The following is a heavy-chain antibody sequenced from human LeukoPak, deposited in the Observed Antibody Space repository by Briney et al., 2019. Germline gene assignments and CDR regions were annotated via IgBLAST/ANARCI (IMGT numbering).Heavy chain of an antibody. CDR2: ISYDGSNK. V-gene: IGHV3-30-3*01. D-gene: IGHD6-19*01. J-gene: IGHJ4*02. CDR1: GFTFSSYA. CDR3: ARFDVAVAGTNFDY. Sequence: GGSLRLSCAASGFTFSSYAMHWVRQAPGKGLDWVAVISYDGSNKYYADSVKGRFTISRDNSKNTLYLQVNSLRAEDTAVYYCARFDVAVAGTNFDYWGQGTLVTVSS.